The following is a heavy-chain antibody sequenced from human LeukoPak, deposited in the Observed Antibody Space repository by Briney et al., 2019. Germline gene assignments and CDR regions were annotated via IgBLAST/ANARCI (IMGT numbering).Heavy chain of an antibody. CDR2: ISYDGSNK. D-gene: IGHD3-10*01. CDR3: ARDLTMVRGGPD. V-gene: IGHV3-30*04. CDR1: GFTFSSYA. Sequence: GRSLRLSCAASGFTFSSYAMHWVRQAPGKGLEWVAVISYDGSNKYYADSVKGRFTISRDNSKNTLYLQMNSLSAEDTAVYYCARDLTMVRGGPDWGQGTLVTASS. J-gene: IGHJ4*02.